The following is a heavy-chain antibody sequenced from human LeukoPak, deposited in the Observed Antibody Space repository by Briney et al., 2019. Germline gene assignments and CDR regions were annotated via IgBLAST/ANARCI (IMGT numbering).Heavy chain of an antibody. D-gene: IGHD6-6*01. V-gene: IGHV4-30-2*01. CDR3: ARTSIAARSANAFDI. CDR1: GGSISSGGYS. Sequence: SSETLSLTCAVSGGSISSGGYSWSWIRQPPGKGLEWIGYIYHSGSTYYNPSLKSRDTISVDRSKNQFSLKLSSVTAADTAVYYCARTSIAARSANAFDIWGQGTMVTVSS. J-gene: IGHJ3*02. CDR2: IYHSGST.